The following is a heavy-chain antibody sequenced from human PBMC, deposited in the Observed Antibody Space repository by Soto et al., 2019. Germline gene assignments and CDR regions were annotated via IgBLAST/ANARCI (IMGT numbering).Heavy chain of an antibody. J-gene: IGHJ6*02. CDR1: GGSISSGGYS. Sequence: SETLSLTCAVSGGSISSGGYSWSWIRQPPGKGLEWIGYIYHSGSTYYNPSLKSRVTISVDRSKNQFSLKLSSVTAAHTAVYYCASRLTVVGGMDVWGQGTTVTVSS. D-gene: IGHD2-15*01. CDR2: IYHSGST. V-gene: IGHV4-30-2*01. CDR3: ASRLTVVGGMDV.